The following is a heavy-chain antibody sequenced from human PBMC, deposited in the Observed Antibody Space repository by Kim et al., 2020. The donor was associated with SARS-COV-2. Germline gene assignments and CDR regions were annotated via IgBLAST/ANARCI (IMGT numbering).Heavy chain of an antibody. CDR3: ARAYCSSTSCYVHFDY. CDR1: GGSISSSHW. V-gene: IGHV4-4*02. D-gene: IGHD2-2*01. J-gene: IGHJ4*02. CDR2: IYHSGST. Sequence: SGTLSLTCAVSGGSISSSHWWSWVRQPPGKGLEWIGEIYHSGSTNYNPSLKSRVTISVDKSKNQFSLKLSSVTAADTAVYYCARAYCSSTSCYVHFDYWGQGTLVTVSS.